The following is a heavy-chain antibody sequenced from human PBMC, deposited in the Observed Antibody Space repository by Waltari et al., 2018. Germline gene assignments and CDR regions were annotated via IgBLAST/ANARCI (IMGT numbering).Heavy chain of an antibody. D-gene: IGHD2-2*01. CDR1: GGSINSLY. CDR3: ARRNQLGNWYFDL. V-gene: IGHV4-59*08. CDR2: IFYTGST. J-gene: IGHJ2*01. Sequence: QVQLQESGPGLVKPSETLSLTCTVSGGSINSLYWSWIRQPPGKGLEWIGYIFYTGSTKYNPSLRSRVTMSVDTSKNQFSLNLSSVTAADTAVYYCARRNQLGNWYFDLWGRGALVTVSS.